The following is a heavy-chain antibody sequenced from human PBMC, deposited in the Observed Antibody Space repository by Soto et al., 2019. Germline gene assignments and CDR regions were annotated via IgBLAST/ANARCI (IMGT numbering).Heavy chain of an antibody. CDR3: ARVSTLVAPQDGKSAGFYAMDG. J-gene: IGHJ6*02. Sequence: QVSLRESGPGLVKPSETLALTCAVSGDSVSSSDFYWTWIRQPPGKPLEWIGYVYSTGTTNYSPPLKSRVDMAVDTSENQFSLKVRSVTAADAAVYFCARVSTLVAPQDGKSAGFYAMDGWGHGSTVTVS. CDR1: GDSVSSSDFY. V-gene: IGHV4-61*08. D-gene: IGHD6-6*01. CDR2: VYSTGTT.